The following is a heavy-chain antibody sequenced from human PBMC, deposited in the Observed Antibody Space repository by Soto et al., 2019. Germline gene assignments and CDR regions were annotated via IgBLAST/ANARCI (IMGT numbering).Heavy chain of an antibody. V-gene: IGHV2-5*02. Sequence: QITLKESGPPLVKPTQTLTLTCTFSGFSLSTSGVGVGWIRQPPGKALEWLALIYWDDDKRYSPSLKSRLTITKDTSKNQVVLTMTNMDPVDTATYYCAHRRPYCSGGSCYDTWFDPWGQGTLVTVSS. CDR2: IYWDDDK. CDR1: GFSLSTSGVG. J-gene: IGHJ5*02. D-gene: IGHD2-15*01. CDR3: AHRRPYCSGGSCYDTWFDP.